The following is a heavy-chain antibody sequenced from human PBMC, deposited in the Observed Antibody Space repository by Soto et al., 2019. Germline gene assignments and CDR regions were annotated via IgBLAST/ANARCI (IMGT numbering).Heavy chain of an antibody. CDR1: GYTFPSYV. J-gene: IGHJ4*02. V-gene: IGHV1-18*01. Sequence: ASVKVSCKASGYTFPSYVISWVRHAPGQGLEWMGWISAYNGNTNYAQKLQGRATMTTDTSTSTAYMELRSLRSDDTAVYYCARGSIAVAGTDFDYWGQGTLVTVSS. CDR2: ISAYNGNT. CDR3: ARGSIAVAGTDFDY. D-gene: IGHD6-19*01.